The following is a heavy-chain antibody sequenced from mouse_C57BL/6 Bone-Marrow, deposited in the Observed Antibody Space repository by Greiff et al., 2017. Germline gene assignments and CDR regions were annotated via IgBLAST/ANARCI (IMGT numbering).Heavy chain of an antibody. D-gene: IGHD2-4*01. CDR2: IYPGSGST. Sequence: QVQLQQPGAELVKPGASVKMSCKASGYTFTSYWITWVKQRPGQGLEWIGDIYPGSGSTNYNEKFKSKATLTVDTSSSTAYMQLSSLTSEDSAVYYCARGLSTYDYEGYYFDYWGQGTTLTVSS. V-gene: IGHV1-55*01. J-gene: IGHJ2*01. CDR1: GYTFTSYW. CDR3: ARGLSTYDYEGYYFDY.